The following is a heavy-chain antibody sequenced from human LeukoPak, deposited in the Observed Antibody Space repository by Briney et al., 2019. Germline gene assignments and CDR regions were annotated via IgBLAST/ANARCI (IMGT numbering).Heavy chain of an antibody. D-gene: IGHD3-22*01. CDR1: GFTFSNYW. CDR2: INTDGNIT. Sequence: GGSLRLSCAASGFTFSNYWMHWVRQAPGKGPVWVSRINTDGNITTYADSVKGRFSISRDNSKNTLYLQMNSLRAGDTAVYYCAKVITGGYDSSGYYGHYYFDYWGQGTLVTVSS. CDR3: AKVITGGYDSSGYYGHYYFDY. V-gene: IGHV3-74*01. J-gene: IGHJ4*02.